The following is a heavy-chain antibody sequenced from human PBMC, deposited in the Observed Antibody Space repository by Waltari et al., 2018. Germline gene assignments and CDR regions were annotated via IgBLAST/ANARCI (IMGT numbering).Heavy chain of an antibody. J-gene: IGHJ3*01. D-gene: IGHD3-3*01. CDR2: ISESGST. CDR1: GVSIRRSNYY. CDR3: ARRENYNFWRDSFDV. V-gene: IGHV4-39*07. Sequence: QQHLQESGPGLVKPSETLSLTCTVSGVSIRRSNYYWGWIRQPPGKGLEWIGQISESGSTSYNPSLKSRVTISVDTSRNQISLNLYSVTAADAAVYYCARRENYNFWRDSFDVWGQGTVVTVSS.